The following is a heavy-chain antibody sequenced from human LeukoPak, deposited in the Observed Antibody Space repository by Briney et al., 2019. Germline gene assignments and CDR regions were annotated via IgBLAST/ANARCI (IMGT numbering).Heavy chain of an antibody. J-gene: IGHJ6*02. V-gene: IGHV1-24*01. CDR2: FYPEDGET. D-gene: IGHD6-6*01. CDR3: ATENAYSSSSREYWYYYGMDV. Sequence: ASVKVSCKVSGYTLTELSMHWVRQAPGKGLEWMGGFYPEDGETIYAQKFQGRVTMTEDTSTDTAYMELSSLRSEDTAVYYCATENAYSSSSREYWYYYGMDVWGQGTTVTVSS. CDR1: GYTLTELS.